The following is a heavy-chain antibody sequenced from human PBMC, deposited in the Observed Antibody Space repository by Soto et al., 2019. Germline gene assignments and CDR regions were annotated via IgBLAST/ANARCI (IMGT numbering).Heavy chain of an antibody. D-gene: IGHD6-6*01. Sequence: PSATLSLTCTVSGGSISSSSYYWGWIRQPPGKGLEWIGSIYYSGSTYYNPSLKSRVTISLDTSKNQFSLKLSSVTAADTAVYYCARLEAAHLKSYYYYGMDVWGQGTTVTVSS. CDR2: IYYSGST. J-gene: IGHJ6*02. V-gene: IGHV4-39*01. CDR3: ARLEAAHLKSYYYYGMDV. CDR1: GGSISSSSYY.